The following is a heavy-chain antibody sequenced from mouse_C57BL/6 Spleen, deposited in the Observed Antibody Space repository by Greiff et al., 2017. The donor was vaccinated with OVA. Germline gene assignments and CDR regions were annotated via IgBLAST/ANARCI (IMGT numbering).Heavy chain of an antibody. CDR1: GYTFTSYW. CDR3: ASPIDY. CDR2: IDPSDSYT. Sequence: QVQLQQPGAELVKPGASVKLSCKASGYTFTSYWMKWVKQRPGQGLEWIGEIDPSDSYTNYNQKFKGKATLTVDTSSSTAYMQLRSLTSEDSAVYYCASPIDYWGQGTTLTVSS. V-gene: IGHV1-50*01. J-gene: IGHJ2*01.